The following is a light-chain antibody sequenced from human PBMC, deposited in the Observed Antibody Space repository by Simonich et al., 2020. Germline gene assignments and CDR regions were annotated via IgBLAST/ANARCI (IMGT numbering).Light chain of an antibody. CDR2: GAS. V-gene: IGKV3-15*01. CDR1: KRVSSN. Sequence: EIVMTQTPATLSVSPGERATPSCRASKRVSSNLAWYQQKPGKAPRLLISGASTRSPGIPARFSGSGSGTEFTLTISSMQSEDFAVYYCQQYNNWPRTFGQGTKVEIK. J-gene: IGKJ1*01. CDR3: QQYNNWPRT.